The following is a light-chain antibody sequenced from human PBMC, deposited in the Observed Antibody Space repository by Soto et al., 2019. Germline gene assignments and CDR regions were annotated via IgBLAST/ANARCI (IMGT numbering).Light chain of an antibody. CDR2: DAS. CDR1: QSIGRF. Sequence: DIQMTQSPSTLSASVGDRVTITCRASQSIGRFLAWYQHQPGKAPKLLIYDASTLESGVPSRFSGTRSGTEFTFSITSLQPEDFDTYYCQQCYMGWTFGQGTKVDFK. V-gene: IGKV1-5*01. CDR3: QQCYMGWT. J-gene: IGKJ1*01.